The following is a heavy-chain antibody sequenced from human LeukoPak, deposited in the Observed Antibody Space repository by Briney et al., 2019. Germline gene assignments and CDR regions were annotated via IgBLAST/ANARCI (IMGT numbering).Heavy chain of an antibody. V-gene: IGHV3-74*01. CDR1: GFTFSNYW. CDR2: INSDGSST. J-gene: IGHJ4*02. D-gene: IGHD3-16*01. CDR3: AKGGSYVVDY. Sequence: GGSLRLSCVASGFTFSNYWMHWVRQAPGKGLVWVSRINSDGSSTSYADSVKGRFTISRDNAKDTLYLQMNSLRAKDTAVYYCAKGGSYVVDYWGQGTLVTVSS.